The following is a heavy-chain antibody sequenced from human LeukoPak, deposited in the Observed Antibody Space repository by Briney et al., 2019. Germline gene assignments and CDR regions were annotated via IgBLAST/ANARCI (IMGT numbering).Heavy chain of an antibody. Sequence: PSKTLSLTCAVYGASFNDYYWSWIRHSPTKGLEWIGEVNHSGSAKYNPSLRSRVTISADKSKKQFFLGLSPVAAADSGVYYCARERASNNHDNWFDPWGQGTLVTVSS. CDR3: ARERASNNHDNWFDP. CDR2: VNHSGSA. CDR1: GASFNDYY. J-gene: IGHJ5*02. V-gene: IGHV4-34*01.